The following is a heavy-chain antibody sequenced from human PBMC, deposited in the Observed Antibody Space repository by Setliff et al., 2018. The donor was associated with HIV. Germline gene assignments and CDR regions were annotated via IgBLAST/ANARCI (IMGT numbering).Heavy chain of an antibody. D-gene: IGHD4-17*01. CDR1: GGTFRNNP. Sequence: GASVKVSCKASGGTFRNNPINWVRQAPGQGLEWMGGIIPIFGTTNYAQKFQDRVTITADESTSTVYMELGSPRSEDTAVYYCARGRSVGDYAGWSAFDMWGPGTMVTVSS. J-gene: IGHJ3*02. V-gene: IGHV1-69*13. CDR2: IIPIFGTT. CDR3: ARGRSVGDYAGWSAFDM.